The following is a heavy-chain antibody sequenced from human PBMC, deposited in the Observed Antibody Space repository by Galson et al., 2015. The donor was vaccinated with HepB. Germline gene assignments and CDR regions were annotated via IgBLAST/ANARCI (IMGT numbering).Heavy chain of an antibody. CDR2: ISGSGSYI. CDR3: VSPLYSGSSHDAFDI. Sequence: ASGFTFSDYYMSWIRQAPGKGLEWVSYISGSGSYINYADSVKGRFTISRDNAKNSLYLQMNRLRAEDTAVYYCVSPLYSGSSHDAFDIWGLGTMVTVSS. D-gene: IGHD1-26*01. J-gene: IGHJ3*02. V-gene: IGHV3-11*03. CDR1: GFTFSDYY.